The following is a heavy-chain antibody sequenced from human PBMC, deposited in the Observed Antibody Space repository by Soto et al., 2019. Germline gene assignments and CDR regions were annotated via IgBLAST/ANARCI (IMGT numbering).Heavy chain of an antibody. CDR2: ISSSGSTI. J-gene: IGHJ4*02. CDR3: ARDPGAAAPFDY. D-gene: IGHD6-13*01. CDR1: GFTFSDYY. V-gene: IGHV3-11*01. Sequence: GESLKISCAASGFTFSDYYMSWIRQAPGKGLEWVSYISSSGSTIYYADSVKGRFTISRDNAKNSLYLQMNSLRAEDPAVYYCARDPGAAAPFDYWGQGTLVTVSS.